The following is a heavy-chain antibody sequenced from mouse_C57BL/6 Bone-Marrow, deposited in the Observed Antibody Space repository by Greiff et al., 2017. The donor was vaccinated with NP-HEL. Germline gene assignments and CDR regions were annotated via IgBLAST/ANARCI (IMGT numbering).Heavy chain of an antibody. V-gene: IGHV3-1*01. CDR2: ISYSGST. Sequence: EVQLKESGPGMVKPSQSLSLTCTVTGYSITSGYDWHWIRHFPGNKLEWMGYISYSGSTNYNPSLKSRISITHDTSKNHFFLKLNSVTTEDTATYYCATETAQATVFAYWGQGTLVTVSA. CDR1: GYSITSGYD. CDR3: ATETAQATVFAY. J-gene: IGHJ3*01. D-gene: IGHD3-2*02.